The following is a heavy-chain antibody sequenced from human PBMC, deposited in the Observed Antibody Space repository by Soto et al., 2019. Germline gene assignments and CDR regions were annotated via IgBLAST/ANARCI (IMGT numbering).Heavy chain of an antibody. V-gene: IGHV1-3*01. CDR1: GYTFTRYG. CDR3: ARGPSATPLVTFMGF. Sequence: GASVKVSCKASGYTFTRYGVHWVRQAPGQGLEWMGWINAGNANTEYSQKFQDRVTITRDTSASTAYMELSSLTSEDTAVYYCARGPSATPLVTFMGFWGQGTLVTVSS. CDR2: INAGNANT. D-gene: IGHD5-18*01. J-gene: IGHJ4*02.